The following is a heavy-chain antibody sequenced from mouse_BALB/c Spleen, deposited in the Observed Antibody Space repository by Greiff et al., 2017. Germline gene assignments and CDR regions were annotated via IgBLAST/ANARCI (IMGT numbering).Heavy chain of an antibody. CDR2: ISTYSGNT. V-gene: IGHV1S137*01. J-gene: IGHJ4*01. D-gene: IGHD1-2*01. CDR1: GYTFTDYA. CDR3: ASPTAAKDYYAMDY. Sequence: VQLQQSGPELVRPGVSVKISCTGSGYTFTDYAMHWVRQSHAKSLEWIGVISTYSGNTNYNQKFKGKATMTVDKSSSTAYMELARLTSEDSAIYYCASPTAAKDYYAMDYWGQGTSVTVSS.